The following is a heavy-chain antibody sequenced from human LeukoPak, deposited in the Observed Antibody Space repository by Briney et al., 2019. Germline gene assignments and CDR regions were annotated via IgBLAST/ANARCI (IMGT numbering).Heavy chain of an antibody. Sequence: GGSLRLSCAASGFTFSSYGMHWVRQAPGKGLEWVAVIWYDGSNKYYADSVKGRFTISRDNSKNTLYLQMNSLRAEDTAVYYCARAHHIVVVPAAIMIDYWGQGALVTVSS. J-gene: IGHJ4*02. CDR2: IWYDGSNK. D-gene: IGHD2-2*02. CDR3: ARAHHIVVVPAAIMIDY. CDR1: GFTFSSYG. V-gene: IGHV3-33*01.